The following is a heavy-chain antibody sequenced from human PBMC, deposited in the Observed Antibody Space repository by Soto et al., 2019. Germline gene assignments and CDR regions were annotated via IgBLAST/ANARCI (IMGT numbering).Heavy chain of an antibody. D-gene: IGHD1-26*01. V-gene: IGHV5-51*01. J-gene: IGHJ4*02. CDR1: GYSFTTYW. CDR2: IYPGDSDT. CDR3: ARQWGSYTYLDY. Sequence: GESLKISCKGSGYSFTTYWIGWVRQMPGKGLEGMVIIYPGDSDTRYSPSFQGQVTISADKSINTAYLQWSSLKASDTAMYYCARQWGSYTYLDYWGQGTLVTVSS.